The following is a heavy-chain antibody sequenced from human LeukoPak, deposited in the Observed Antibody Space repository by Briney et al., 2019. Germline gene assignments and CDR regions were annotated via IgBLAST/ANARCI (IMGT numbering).Heavy chain of an antibody. CDR2: FNHSGST. Sequence: SETLSLTCAVYGGSFSGYYWSWIRQPPGKGLEWIGEFNHSGSTNYNPSLKSRVTISVDTSKNQFSLKLSSVTAADTAVYYCAREECSTTTCSHGRIDWGQGTLVTVSS. V-gene: IGHV4-34*01. CDR3: AREECSTTTCSHGRID. D-gene: IGHD2-2*01. J-gene: IGHJ4*02. CDR1: GGSFSGYY.